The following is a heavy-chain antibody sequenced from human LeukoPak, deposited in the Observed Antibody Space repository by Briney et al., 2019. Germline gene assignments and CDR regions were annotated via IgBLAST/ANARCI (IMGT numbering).Heavy chain of an antibody. CDR3: ARDRGSGYDWGRGFDY. V-gene: IGHV1-18*04. J-gene: IGHJ4*02. Sequence: ASVKVSCKASGYTFTGYYMHWVRQALGQGLEWMGWISAYNGNTNYAQKLQGRVTMTTDTSTSTAYMELRSLRSDDTAVYYCARDRGSGYDWGRGFDYWGQGTLVTVSS. CDR2: ISAYNGNT. D-gene: IGHD5-12*01. CDR1: GYTFTGYY.